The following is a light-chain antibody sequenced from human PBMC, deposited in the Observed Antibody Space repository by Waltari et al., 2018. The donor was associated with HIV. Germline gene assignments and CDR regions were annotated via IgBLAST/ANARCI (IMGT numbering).Light chain of an antibody. J-gene: IGLJ1*01. CDR1: SSDVGCYNH. CDR2: CVS. CDR3: TSYPTINTYV. Sequence: QSALTQPASVSGSPGQSLTISCTGTSSDVGCYNHVSWYQHNPPKPPKVIIYCVSNRPSGVSNLFSGSSSGNTASLTISGLQAEDEADYYCTSYPTINTYVFGTGTKVTVL. V-gene: IGLV2-14*03.